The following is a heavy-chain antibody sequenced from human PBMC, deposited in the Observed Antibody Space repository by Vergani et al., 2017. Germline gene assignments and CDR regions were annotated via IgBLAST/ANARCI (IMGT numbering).Heavy chain of an antibody. V-gene: IGHV3-21*01. CDR2: ISSSSSYI. D-gene: IGHD6-19*01. J-gene: IGHJ6*02. CDR3: ARESGYSSGWYGDYYYGMDV. Sequence: LQLQESGPGLVKPSETLSLTCTVSGGSISSSSYYWGWIRQPPGKGVEWVSSISSSSSYIYYADSVKGRFTISRDNAKNSLYLQMNSLRAEDTAVYYCARESGYSSGWYGDYYYGMDVWGQGTTVTVSS. CDR1: GGSISSSS.